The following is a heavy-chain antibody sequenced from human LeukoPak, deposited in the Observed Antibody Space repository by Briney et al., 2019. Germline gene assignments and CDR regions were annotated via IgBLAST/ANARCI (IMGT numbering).Heavy chain of an antibody. CDR1: GYTFTGYY. V-gene: IGHV1-2*06. CDR2: INPNSGGT. D-gene: IGHD1-26*01. J-gene: IGHJ4*02. Sequence: ASVKASCKASGYTFTGYYMHWVRQAPGQGLEWMGRINPNSGGTNYAQKFQGRVTMTRDTSISTTYMELSRLRSDDTAVYYCARDRAIIVGATPGIGYWGQGTLVTVSS. CDR3: ARDRAIIVGATPGIGY.